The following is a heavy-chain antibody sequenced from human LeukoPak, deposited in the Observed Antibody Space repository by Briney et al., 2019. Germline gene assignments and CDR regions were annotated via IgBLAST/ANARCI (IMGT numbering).Heavy chain of an antibody. V-gene: IGHV4-39*01. J-gene: IGHJ4*02. Sequence: SETLSLTCTVSGGSISSSSYYWGWIRQPPGKGLEWIGSIYYSGSTYYNPSLKSRVTISVDTSKNQFSLKLSSVTAADTAVYYCASCYYGSGTPRGPFDYWGQGTLVTVSS. D-gene: IGHD3-10*01. CDR1: GGSISSSSYY. CDR3: ASCYYGSGTPRGPFDY. CDR2: IYYSGST.